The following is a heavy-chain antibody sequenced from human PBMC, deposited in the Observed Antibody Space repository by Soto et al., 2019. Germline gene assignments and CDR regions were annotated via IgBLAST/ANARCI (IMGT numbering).Heavy chain of an antibody. V-gene: IGHV1-2*02. CDR2: INPNSGGT. J-gene: IGHJ6*02. Sequence: ASVKVSCKASGYTFTGYYMHWVRQAPGQGLEWMGWINPNSGGTNYAQKFQGRVTMTRDTSISTAYMELSRLRSDDTAVYYCASSIAATTYYYYGMDVWGQGTTVTASS. CDR1: GYTFTGYY. D-gene: IGHD6-13*01. CDR3: ASSIAATTYYYYGMDV.